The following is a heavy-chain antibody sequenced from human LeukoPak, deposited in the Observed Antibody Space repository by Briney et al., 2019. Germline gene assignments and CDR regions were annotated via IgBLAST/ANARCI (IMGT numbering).Heavy chain of an antibody. CDR1: GFTFSSYG. CDR2: IRYDGSNK. CDR3: AKLSLLLWFGERPADY. J-gene: IGHJ4*02. D-gene: IGHD3-10*01. V-gene: IGHV3-30*02. Sequence: GGSLRLSCAASGFTFSSYGMHWVRQAPGKGLEWVAFIRYDGSNKYYADSVKGRFTISRDNSKNTLYLQMNSLRAEDTAVYYCAKLSLLLWFGERPADYWGQGTLVTVSS.